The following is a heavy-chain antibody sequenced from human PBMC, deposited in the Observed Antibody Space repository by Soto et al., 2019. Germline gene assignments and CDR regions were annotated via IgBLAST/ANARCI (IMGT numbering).Heavy chain of an antibody. CDR2: TYYRSKWYN. CDR3: ARESYGSGSYDGMDV. J-gene: IGHJ6*02. D-gene: IGHD3-10*01. CDR1: GDSVSSNNAA. Sequence: PSQTLSLTCVISGDSVSSNNAAWNWIRQSTSRGLEWLGRTYYRSKWYNDYAVSVKSRIDINPDTSKNQFSLQLNSVSPEDTAMYYCARESYGSGSYDGMDVRGQGTTVTVSS. V-gene: IGHV6-1*01.